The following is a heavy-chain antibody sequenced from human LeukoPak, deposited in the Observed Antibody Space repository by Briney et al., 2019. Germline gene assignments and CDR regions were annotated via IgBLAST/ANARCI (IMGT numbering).Heavy chain of an antibody. J-gene: IGHJ4*02. CDR2: ISYDGSNK. CDR1: GFTFSSYG. V-gene: IGHV3-30*18. Sequence: PGGSLRLSCAASGFTFSSYGMHWVRQAPGKGLEWVAVISYDGSNKYYADSVKGRFTISRDNSKNTLYLQMNSLRAEDTAVYYCAKEGGEQPGDYWGQGTLVTVSS. CDR3: AKEGGEQPGDY. D-gene: IGHD1/OR15-1a*01.